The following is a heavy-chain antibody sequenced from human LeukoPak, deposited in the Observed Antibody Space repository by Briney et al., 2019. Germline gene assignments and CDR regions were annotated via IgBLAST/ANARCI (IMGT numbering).Heavy chain of an antibody. V-gene: IGHV3-74*01. J-gene: IGHJ6*03. CDR1: GFTFSSYW. Sequence: GGSLRLSCAASGFTFSSYWMHWVRQAPGKGLVWVSRINSDGSSTSYADSVKGRFTISRDNAKNTLYLQMNSLRAEDTAVYYCARPHGYYYYYYMDVWGKGTTVTVSS. CDR3: ARPHGYYYYYYMDV. CDR2: INSDGSST.